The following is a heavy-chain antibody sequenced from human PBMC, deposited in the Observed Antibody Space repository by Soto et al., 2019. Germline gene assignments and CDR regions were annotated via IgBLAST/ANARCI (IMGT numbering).Heavy chain of an antibody. J-gene: IGHJ3*02. V-gene: IGHV1-58*02. D-gene: IGHD2-15*01. CDR3: AAGHVPRRYCSGGSCYSLAFDI. Sequence: ASVKVSCKASGFTFTSSAMXWVRQARGQRLEWIGWIVVGSGNTNYAQKFQERVTITRDMSTSTAYMELSSLRSEDTAVYYCAAGHVPRRYCSGGSCYSLAFDIWGQGTMVTVSS. CDR1: GFTFTSSA. CDR2: IVVGSGNT.